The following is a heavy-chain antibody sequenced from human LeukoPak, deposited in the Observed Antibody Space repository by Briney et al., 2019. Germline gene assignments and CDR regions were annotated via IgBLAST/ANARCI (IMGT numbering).Heavy chain of an antibody. Sequence: GASVKVSCKASGYTFTYYYIHWVRQVPGQGLEWMGWINPNGGGTHYARKFQGWVTMTRDTSINTVHMELSSLRSEDTAVYYCAREIYYDSSGYHDYGMDVWGQGTTVTVSS. CDR1: GYTFTYYY. V-gene: IGHV1-2*04. CDR2: INPNGGGT. J-gene: IGHJ6*02. CDR3: AREIYYDSSGYHDYGMDV. D-gene: IGHD3-22*01.